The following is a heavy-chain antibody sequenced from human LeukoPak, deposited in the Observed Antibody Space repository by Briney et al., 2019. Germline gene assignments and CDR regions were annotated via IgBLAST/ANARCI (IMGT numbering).Heavy chain of an antibody. D-gene: IGHD3-16*01. CDR2: IYNGGNT. CDR1: GVSINTYY. CDR3: AAGPGELDF. J-gene: IGHJ4*02. V-gene: IGHV4-4*09. Sequence: PSETLSLTCTVSGVSINTYYASWIRQAPGKGLEFIGFIYNGGNTNYNPSLKSRATISVDTSNNQFSLRLTSVTAADTAMYYCAAGPGELDFWGQGTLVTVSS.